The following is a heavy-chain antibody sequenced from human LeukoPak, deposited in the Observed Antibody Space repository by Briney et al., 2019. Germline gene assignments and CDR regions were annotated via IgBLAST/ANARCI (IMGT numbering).Heavy chain of an antibody. CDR1: GGSISSGGYY. CDR3: ARDRDILTGYYDY. V-gene: IGHV4-31*03. J-gene: IGHJ4*02. D-gene: IGHD3-9*01. CDR2: IYYSGST. Sequence: SQTLSLTCTVSGGSISSGGYYWSWIRQHPGKGLEWIGYIYYSGSTYYNPSLKSRVTISVDTSKNQFSLKLSSVTAADTAVYYCARDRDILTGYYDYRGQGTLVTVSS.